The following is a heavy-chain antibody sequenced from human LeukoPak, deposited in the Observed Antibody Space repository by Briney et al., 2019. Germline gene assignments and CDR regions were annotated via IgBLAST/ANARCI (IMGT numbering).Heavy chain of an antibody. CDR2: IWYNGSNK. Sequence: GGSLRLSCAASEFTFNTYGMHWVRQAPGKGLEWVAVIWYNGSNKYYADSVKGRFNISRDNSNNTLYLQMNSLRAEDTAVYECARGNHDDDRRGYISVGSHGMDVWGQGTKVTVSS. CDR3: ARGNHDDDRRGYISVGSHGMDV. D-gene: IGHD3-22*01. CDR1: EFTFNTYG. J-gene: IGHJ6*02. V-gene: IGHV3-33*01.